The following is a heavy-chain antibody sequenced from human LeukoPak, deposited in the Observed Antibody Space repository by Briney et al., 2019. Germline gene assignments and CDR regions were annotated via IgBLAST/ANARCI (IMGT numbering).Heavy chain of an antibody. Sequence: PSETLSLTCTVSGGSISSYYWSWIRQPPGKGLEWIGYIYYSGSTYYNPSLKSRVTISVDTSKNQFSLKLSSVTAADTAVYYCAGGWRELLWFGDWGIYGMDVWGQGTTVTVSS. D-gene: IGHD3-10*01. V-gene: IGHV4-59*12. CDR3: AGGWRELLWFGDWGIYGMDV. J-gene: IGHJ6*02. CDR2: IYYSGST. CDR1: GGSISSYY.